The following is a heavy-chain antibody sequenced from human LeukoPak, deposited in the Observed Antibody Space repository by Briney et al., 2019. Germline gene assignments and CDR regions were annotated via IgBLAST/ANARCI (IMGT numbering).Heavy chain of an antibody. Sequence: GGSLRLSCAASEFSVGSNYMTWVRQAPGKGLEWVSLIYSGGSTYYADSVKGRFTISRDNSKNTLYLQMNSLRAEDTAVYYCARKQQLVLPDIWGQGTMVTVSS. CDR2: IYSGGST. CDR1: EFSVGSNY. V-gene: IGHV3-66*01. D-gene: IGHD6-13*01. CDR3: ARKQQLVLPDI. J-gene: IGHJ3*02.